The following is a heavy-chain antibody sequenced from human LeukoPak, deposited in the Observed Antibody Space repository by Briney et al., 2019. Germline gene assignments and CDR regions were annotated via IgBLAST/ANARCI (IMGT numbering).Heavy chain of an antibody. V-gene: IGHV3-53*01. CDR1: GFTVGSNY. CDR3: ATGGEYYDGRGYGHDH. Sequence: PGGSLRLSCAASGFTVGSNYMSWVRQAPGKGLEQVSVIYSGGDTYYADSVKGRFTISRDKSKNTLYLQMNSLRAEDTAVYYCATGGEYYDGRGYGHDHWGQGTLVTVSS. D-gene: IGHD3-22*01. CDR2: IYSGGDT. J-gene: IGHJ4*02.